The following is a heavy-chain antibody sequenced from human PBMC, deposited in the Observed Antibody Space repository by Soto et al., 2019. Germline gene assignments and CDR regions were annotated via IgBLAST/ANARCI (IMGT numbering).Heavy chain of an antibody. CDR2: ISGSGGST. J-gene: IGHJ6*02. V-gene: IGHV3-23*01. D-gene: IGHD2-2*02. CDR3: AKAVSNQLLYGEIEEYYYYGMDV. CDR1: GFTFSSYA. Sequence: GGSLRLSCAASGFTFSSYAMSWVRQALGKGLEWVSAISGSGGSTYYADSVKGRFTISRDNSKNTLYLQMNSLRAEDTAVYYCAKAVSNQLLYGEIEEYYYYGMDVWGQGTTVTVSS.